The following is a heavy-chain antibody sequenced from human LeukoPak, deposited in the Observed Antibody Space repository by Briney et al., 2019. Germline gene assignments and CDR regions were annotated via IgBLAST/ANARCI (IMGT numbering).Heavy chain of an antibody. CDR3: AKASGYCSGGSCYNWYYFDY. J-gene: IGHJ4*02. Sequence: GGSLRLSCAASGFTFSSYSMNWVRQAPGKGLECVSSISSSSSYIYYADSVKGRFTISRDNAKNSLYLQMNRLRAEDTALYYCAKASGYCSGGSCYNWYYFDYWGQGTLVTVSS. CDR2: ISSSSSYI. CDR1: GFTFSSYS. D-gene: IGHD2-15*01. V-gene: IGHV3-21*04.